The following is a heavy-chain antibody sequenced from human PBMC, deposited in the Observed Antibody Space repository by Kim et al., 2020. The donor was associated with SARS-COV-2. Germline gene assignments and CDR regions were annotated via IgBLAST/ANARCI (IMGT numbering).Heavy chain of an antibody. CDR1: GGSFSGYY. D-gene: IGHD3-10*01. Sequence: SETLSLTCAVYGGSFSGYYWSWIRQPPGKGMEWNGEINHSGRTNYNPSLTRRVTISVNTSKNQFSLKLTSVTAADTAVYYCACRLCNTSGWGSHYCDLWGQGTLVTVSS. CDR3: ACRLCNTSGWGSHYCDL. V-gene: IGHV4-34*01. CDR2: INHSGRT. J-gene: IGHJ4*02.